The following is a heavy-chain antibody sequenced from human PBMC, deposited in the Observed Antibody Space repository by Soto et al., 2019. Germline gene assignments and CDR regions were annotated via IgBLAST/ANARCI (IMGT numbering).Heavy chain of an antibody. CDR1: GFSLSTSGVG. J-gene: IGHJ4*02. CDR3: AHRRDLYSSSSWDYFDY. CDR2: IYWDDDK. V-gene: IGHV2-5*02. Sequence: QITLKESGPTLVKPTQTLTLTCTFSGFSLSTSGVGVGWIRQPPGKALEWLALIYWDDDKRYSPSLKSRLTITKDTSKNQVVLTMTNMDPVDTATYYCAHRRDLYSSSSWDYFDYWGQGTLVTVSS. D-gene: IGHD6-6*01.